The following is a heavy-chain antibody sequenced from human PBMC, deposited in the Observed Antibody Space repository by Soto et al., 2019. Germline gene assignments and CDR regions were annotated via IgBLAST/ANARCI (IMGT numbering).Heavy chain of an antibody. CDR1: GFTFSSYS. CDR2: ISSSSSYI. J-gene: IGHJ6*02. V-gene: IGHV3-21*01. D-gene: IGHD2-2*01. Sequence: SGGSLRLSCAASGFTFSSYSMNWVRQAPGKGLEWVSSISSSSSYIYYADSVKGRFTISRDNAKNSLYLQMNSLRAEDTAVYYCARDTRYCSSTSCYGTLGYYYYGMDVWGQGTTVTVSS. CDR3: ARDTRYCSSTSCYGTLGYYYYGMDV.